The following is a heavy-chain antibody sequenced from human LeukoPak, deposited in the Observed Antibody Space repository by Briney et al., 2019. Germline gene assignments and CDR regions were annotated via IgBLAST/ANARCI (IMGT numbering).Heavy chain of an antibody. V-gene: IGHV4-59*01. CDR1: GDSIRKYY. Sequence: SETLSLTCGVSGDSIRKYYWTWIRQTPEKGLEWIGYMSYSGRTDYGPSLKSRVTMSVDTSKNQFSLKMSYVTAADTDVYYCARGYCRDDICQVFPYWGQGTLVTVSS. J-gene: IGHJ4*02. D-gene: IGHD2-21*02. CDR2: MSYSGRT. CDR3: ARGYCRDDICQVFPY.